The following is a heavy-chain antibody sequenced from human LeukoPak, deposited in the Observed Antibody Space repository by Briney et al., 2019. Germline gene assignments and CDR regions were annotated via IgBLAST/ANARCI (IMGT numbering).Heavy chain of an antibody. J-gene: IGHJ3*02. CDR2: VYYTGST. CDR3: ARRVARTGIYAFDI. CDR1: GGSISTYY. Sequence: SETLSLTCTVSGGSISTYYWSWIRQPPGKGLEWIGYVYYTGSTNYNPSLKSRVTMSDTSKIQFSLKLSSVTAADTAVYYCARRVARTGIYAFDIWGQGTMVTVSS. D-gene: IGHD1-1*01. V-gene: IGHV4-59*01.